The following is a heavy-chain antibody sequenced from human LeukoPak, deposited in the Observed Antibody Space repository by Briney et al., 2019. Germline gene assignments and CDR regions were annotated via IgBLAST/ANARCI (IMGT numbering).Heavy chain of an antibody. CDR1: GGSISSSNW. J-gene: IGHJ4*02. CDR3: ASTVNLSQFDY. CDR2: IYHSGST. V-gene: IGHV4-4*02. Sequence: SETLSLTCAVSGGSISSSNWWSWARQPPGKGLEWIGEIYHSGSTNYNPSLKNRVTISVDRSKNQFSLKLSSVTAADTAVYYCASTVNLSQFDYWGQGTLVTVSS. D-gene: IGHD4-11*01.